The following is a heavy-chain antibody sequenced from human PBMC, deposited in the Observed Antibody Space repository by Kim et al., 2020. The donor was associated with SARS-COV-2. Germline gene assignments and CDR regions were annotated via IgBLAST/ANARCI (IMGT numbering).Heavy chain of an antibody. CDR3: AVLRSSWYDVDY. V-gene: IGHV1-3*01. Sequence: TKKPRKFQGRVTLTRDTSADTAYMELSSLRSEDTAVYYCAVLRSSWYDVDYWGQGTLVTVSS. J-gene: IGHJ4*02. CDR2: T. D-gene: IGHD6-13*01.